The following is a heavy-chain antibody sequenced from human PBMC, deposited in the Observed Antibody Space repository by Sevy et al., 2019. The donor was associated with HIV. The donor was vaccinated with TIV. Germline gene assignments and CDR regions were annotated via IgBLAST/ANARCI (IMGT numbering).Heavy chain of an antibody. D-gene: IGHD6-19*01. CDR1: GASISRTFYF. J-gene: IGHJ4*02. Sequence: SETLSLTCSVSGASISRTFYFWGWIRQPPGKGLEWIANFYYTGTTYYNPSLKSRVTLSVDMSENQFSLRLASVTAADTAVYYCARLPQWLGPSFDSWGQGTLVTVSS. CDR2: FYYTGTT. V-gene: IGHV4-39*01. CDR3: ARLPQWLGPSFDS.